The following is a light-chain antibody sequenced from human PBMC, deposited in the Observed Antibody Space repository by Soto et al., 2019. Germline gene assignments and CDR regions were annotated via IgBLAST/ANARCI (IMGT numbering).Light chain of an antibody. V-gene: IGLV2-11*01. J-gene: IGLJ1*01. Sequence: LTQPRSVSGSPGQSVTISCTGTSSDVGGYNYVSWYQQHPGKAPKLMIYDVSKRPSGVPDRFSGSKSGNTASLTISGLQAEDEADYYCCSYAGSYPFVFGTGTRSPS. CDR3: CSYAGSYPFV. CDR2: DVS. CDR1: SSDVGGYNY.